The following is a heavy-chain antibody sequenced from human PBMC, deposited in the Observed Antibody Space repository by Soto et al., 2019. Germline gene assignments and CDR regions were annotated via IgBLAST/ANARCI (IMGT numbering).Heavy chain of an antibody. J-gene: IGHJ4*02. Sequence: NPGGSLRLSCAASGFTFSDYHMSWIRQAPGKGLEWVSYISGSGGTIYYADSVKGRFTISRDNAKNSLYLQMNSLRAEDTAVYYCARTLVRGVIPNDFWGQGTLVTVSS. CDR2: ISGSGGTI. CDR3: ARTLVRGVIPNDF. V-gene: IGHV3-11*01. CDR1: GFTFSDYH. D-gene: IGHD3-10*01.